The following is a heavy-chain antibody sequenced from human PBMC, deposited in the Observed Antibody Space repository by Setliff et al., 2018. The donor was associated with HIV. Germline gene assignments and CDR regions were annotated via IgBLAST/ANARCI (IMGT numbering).Heavy chain of an antibody. CDR1: GGSISGFY. CDR2: IHTSGDS. Sequence: SETLSLTCTVSGGSISGFYWSWIRQSAGKGLEWIGRIHTSGDSDFNPSLKSRVTMSVDTSKNQISLKLSSVTAADTAVYYCARHDSGGYYSLDYWGQGTLVTVSS. D-gene: IGHD3-22*01. V-gene: IGHV4-4*07. J-gene: IGHJ4*02. CDR3: ARHDSGGYYSLDY.